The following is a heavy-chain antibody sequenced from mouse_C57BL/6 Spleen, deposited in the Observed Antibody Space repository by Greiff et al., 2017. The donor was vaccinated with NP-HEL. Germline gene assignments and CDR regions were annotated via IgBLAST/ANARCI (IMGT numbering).Heavy chain of an antibody. CDR3: ARGNWEAY. V-gene: IGHV1-50*01. CDR2: IDPSDSYT. Sequence: VQLQQPGAELVKPGASVKLSCKASGYTFTSYWMQWVKQRPGQGLEWIGEIDPSDSYTNYNQKFKGKATLTVDTSSSTAYMQLSSLTSEDSAVYYCARGNWEAYWGQGTLVTVSA. D-gene: IGHD4-1*01. CDR1: GYTFTSYW. J-gene: IGHJ3*01.